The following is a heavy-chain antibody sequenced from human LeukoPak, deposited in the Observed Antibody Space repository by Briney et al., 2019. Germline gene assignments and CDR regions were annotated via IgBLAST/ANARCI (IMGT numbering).Heavy chain of an antibody. CDR1: GFTFSSYA. D-gene: IGHD3-22*01. CDR2: ISGSGGST. Sequence: GGSLRLSCAASGFTFSSYAMSWVRQAPGKGLEWVSAISGSGGSTYYADSVKGRFTVSRDNAKNSLYLQMNSLRAEDTAVYYCARDHYDSSGYYGMDVWGQGTTVTVSS. V-gene: IGHV3-23*01. J-gene: IGHJ6*02. CDR3: ARDHYDSSGYYGMDV.